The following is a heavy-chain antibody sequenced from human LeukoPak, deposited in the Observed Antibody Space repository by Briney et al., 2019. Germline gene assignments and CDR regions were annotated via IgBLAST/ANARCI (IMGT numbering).Heavy chain of an antibody. V-gene: IGHV3-7*01. D-gene: IGHD3-9*01. J-gene: IGHJ4*02. Sequence: GGSLRLSCAASGFTFNSYWMSWVRQAPGKGLEWVANIKQDGSEKYYVDSVKGRFTISRDNAKNSLYLQMSSLRAEDTAVYYCARDGYFDWLFEFDYWGQGTLVTVSS. CDR3: ARDGYFDWLFEFDY. CDR2: IKQDGSEK. CDR1: GFTFNSYW.